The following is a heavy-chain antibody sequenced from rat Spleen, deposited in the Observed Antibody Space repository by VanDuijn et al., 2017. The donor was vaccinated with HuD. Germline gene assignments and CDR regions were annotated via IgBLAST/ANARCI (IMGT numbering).Heavy chain of an antibody. CDR1: GFTFSRNW. CDR2: IYPDGSIT. Sequence: EVQLVESGGGLVQPGSPLKLSCAASGFTFSRNWLNWIRQAPGKGLEWVASIYPDGSITYYPDTVKGRFVISKDDAKNTGYLQMSNLRSEDTAMYDCTGGGLGGRNWFAYWGQGTLVTVSS. CDR3: TGGGLGGRNWFAY. V-gene: IGHV5-35*01. J-gene: IGHJ3*01. D-gene: IGHD5-1*01.